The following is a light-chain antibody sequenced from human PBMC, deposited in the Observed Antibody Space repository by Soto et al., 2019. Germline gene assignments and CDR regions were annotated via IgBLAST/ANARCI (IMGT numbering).Light chain of an antibody. J-gene: IGKJ1*01. CDR3: QRYNDGST. CDR1: QGISNY. Sequence: DIQMTQSPSSLSASVGDRVTITCRASQGISNYLAWYQQKPGRVPTLLVSAASTLQSGVPSRFSGGGSGTDFTLTITSLQPEDVATYYCQRYNDGSTCGQGTKVEI. CDR2: AAS. V-gene: IGKV1-27*01.